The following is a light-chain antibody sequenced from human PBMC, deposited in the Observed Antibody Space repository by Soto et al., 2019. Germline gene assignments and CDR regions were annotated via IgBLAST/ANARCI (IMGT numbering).Light chain of an antibody. CDR1: QSVSNN. V-gene: IGKV3-15*01. CDR2: GAS. J-gene: IGKJ1*01. Sequence: EIVLTQSPVTLSVSPGERATVSCRASQSVSNNLAWYQQKPGQAPRLLIHGASTRATGIPARFSGSGSGTEFTLTISSLQSEDFAIYYCQRQSNWPRTFGQGTKVDIK. CDR3: QRQSNWPRT.